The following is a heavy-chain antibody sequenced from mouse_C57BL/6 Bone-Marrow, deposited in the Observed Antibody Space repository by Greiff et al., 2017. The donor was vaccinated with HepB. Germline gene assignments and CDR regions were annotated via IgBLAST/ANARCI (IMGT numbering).Heavy chain of an antibody. J-gene: IGHJ1*03. D-gene: IGHD1-1*01. CDR2: ISSGGSYT. V-gene: IGHV5-6*02. Sequence: EVMLVESGGDLVKPGGSLKLSCAASGFTFSSYGMSWVRQTPDKRLEWVATISSGGSYTYYPDSVKGRFTISRDNAKNTLYLQMSSLKSEDTAMYYCARRGTTVVAPDVWGTGTTVTVSS. CDR1: GFTFSSYG. CDR3: ARRGTTVVAPDV.